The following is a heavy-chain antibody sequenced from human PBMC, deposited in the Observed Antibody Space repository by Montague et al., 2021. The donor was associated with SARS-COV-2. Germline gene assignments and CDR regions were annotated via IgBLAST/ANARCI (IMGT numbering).Heavy chain of an antibody. D-gene: IGHD1-26*01. CDR3: ARQNSWTDHYDAFDF. V-gene: IGHV4-59*08. CDR2: IYYIGRT. CDR1: GGSISNYF. Sequence: SETLSLTCTVSGGSISNYFWSWIRQPPGKGLEWIGYIYYIGRTNYNPSPKSRVTISVDTSKNQFSLKLTSVTAADTAVYYCARQNSWTDHYDAFDFWGQGTMVTVSS. J-gene: IGHJ3*01.